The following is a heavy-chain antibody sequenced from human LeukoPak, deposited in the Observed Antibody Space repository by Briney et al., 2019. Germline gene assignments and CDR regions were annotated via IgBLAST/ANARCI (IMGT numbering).Heavy chain of an antibody. CDR1: GGTFSSYA. CDR3: ARVPQQVVQGHWFDP. D-gene: IGHD6-6*01. V-gene: IGHV1-69*05. J-gene: IGHJ5*02. CDR2: IIPIFGTA. Sequence: ASVKVSCKASGGTFSSYAISWVRQAPGQGLEWMGGIIPIFGTANYAQKFQGRVTITTDESTSTAYMELSSLRSEDTAVYYCARVPQQVVQGHWFDPWGQGTLVTVSS.